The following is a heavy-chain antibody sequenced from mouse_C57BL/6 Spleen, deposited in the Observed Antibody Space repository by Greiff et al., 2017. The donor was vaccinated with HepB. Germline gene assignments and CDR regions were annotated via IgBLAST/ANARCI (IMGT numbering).Heavy chain of an antibody. D-gene: IGHD1-1*01. CDR3: AREIGLFYDFDY. V-gene: IGHV1-61*01. J-gene: IGHJ2*01. CDR2: IYPSDSET. CDR1: GYTFTSYW. Sequence: QVQLQQPGAELVRPGSSVKLSCKASGYTFTSYWMDWVKQRPGQGLEWIGNIYPSDSETHYNQKFKDKATLTVDKSSSTAYMQLSSLTSEDSAVYYCAREIGLFYDFDYWGQGTTLTVSS.